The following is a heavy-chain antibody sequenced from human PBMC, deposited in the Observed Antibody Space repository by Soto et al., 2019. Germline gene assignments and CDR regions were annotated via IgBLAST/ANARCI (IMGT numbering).Heavy chain of an antibody. J-gene: IGHJ5*02. CDR1: GYTFTDYW. Sequence: GESLKISCKGYGYTFTDYWIGWVRQMPGKGLELIGLIYPGDSDTRYSPSFQGRVTISADKSISTAFLQWSSLRASDTAMYYCASQKTVIRGPLSSNWFDPWGQGALVTVSS. CDR3: ASQKTVIRGPLSSNWFDP. CDR2: IYPGDSDT. D-gene: IGHD1-1*01. V-gene: IGHV5-51*01.